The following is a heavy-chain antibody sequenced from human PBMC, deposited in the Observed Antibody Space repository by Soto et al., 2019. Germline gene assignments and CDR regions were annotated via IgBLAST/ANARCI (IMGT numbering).Heavy chain of an antibody. CDR1: GDTFTSYG. CDR2: ISAYNGNT. CDR3: ATERGSAYYDFWSGYYISGRLGNWFHP. Sequence: ASVKVSCKASGDTFTSYGISWVRQAPGQGREWMGWISAYNGNTNYAQKLQGRVTMTTDTSTSTAYMELRSLRSDDTAVYYCATERGSAYYDFWSGYYISGRLGNWFHPWGQGTLDTVSS. J-gene: IGHJ5*02. D-gene: IGHD3-3*01. V-gene: IGHV1-18*01.